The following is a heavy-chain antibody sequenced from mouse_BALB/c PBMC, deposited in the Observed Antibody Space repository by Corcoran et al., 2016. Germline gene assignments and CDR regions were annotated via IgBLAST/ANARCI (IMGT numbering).Heavy chain of an antibody. D-gene: IGHD4-1*01. V-gene: IGHV14-3*02. J-gene: IGHJ1*01. CDR1: GFNIKDTY. CDR2: IDPANGNT. CDR3: ANWDWYFDV. Sequence: EVQLQQSGAELVKPGASVKLSCTASGFNIKDTYMHWVKQRPEQGLAGIGRIDPANGNTKYDPKFQGKATITADTSSNTAYLQLSSLTSEDTAVYYCANWDWYFDVWGAGTTVTVSS.